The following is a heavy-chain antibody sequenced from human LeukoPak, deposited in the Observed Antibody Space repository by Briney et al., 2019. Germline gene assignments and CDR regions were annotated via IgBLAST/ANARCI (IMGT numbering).Heavy chain of an antibody. D-gene: IGHD7-27*01. Sequence: GGSLRLSCAASGFTVSSNYMSWVRQAPGKGLEWVSVIYSGGSTYYADSVKGRFTISRDNSKNTLYLQLNSLRAEDTAVYYCARDGPGDSSFDYWGQGTLVTVSS. V-gene: IGHV3-66*01. J-gene: IGHJ4*02. CDR2: IYSGGST. CDR3: ARDGPGDSSFDY. CDR1: GFTVSSNY.